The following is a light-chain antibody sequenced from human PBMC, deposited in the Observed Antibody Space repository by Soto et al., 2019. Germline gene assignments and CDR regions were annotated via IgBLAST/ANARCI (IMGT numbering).Light chain of an antibody. Sequence: QSVLTQPPSVSGAPGQRVTISCTGSSSNIGAGYDVHWYQQLPGTAPKLLIYGNSNRPSGVPDRFSGSKSGTSASLAITGLQARDEGDYYSQSSDSSLNALFGGGTQRTV. CDR3: QSSDSSLNAL. CDR2: GNS. J-gene: IGLJ2*01. CDR1: SSNIGAGYD. V-gene: IGLV1-40*01.